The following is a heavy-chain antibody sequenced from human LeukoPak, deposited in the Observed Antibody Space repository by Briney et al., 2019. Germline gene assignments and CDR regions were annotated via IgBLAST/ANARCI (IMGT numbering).Heavy chain of an antibody. D-gene: IGHD1-26*01. V-gene: IGHV3-48*01. CDR3: ATESGTYSGTCFDY. J-gene: IGHJ4*02. CDR1: GFTFSSYS. CDR2: IDPSSSPI. Sequence: PGGSLRLSCEASGFTFSSYSMNWVRLAPGKGLEWVSYIDPSSSPIYYADSVKGRFTISRDNAKNSLYLQMNSLRAEDTAVYYCATESGTYSGTCFDYWGQGTLVTVSS.